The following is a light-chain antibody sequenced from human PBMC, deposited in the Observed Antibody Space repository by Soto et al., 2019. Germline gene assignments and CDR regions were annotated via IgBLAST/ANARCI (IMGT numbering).Light chain of an antibody. CDR2: DNN. Sequence: QSVLTQPPSVSAAPGQKVTISCSGSSSNIGNNYVSWYQQLPGTAPKLLIYDNNKRPSGIPDRFSGSKSDTSATLGITGLQTGDEADYYCATWDSRLNVVFGGGTKLTVL. V-gene: IGLV1-51*01. J-gene: IGLJ2*01. CDR3: ATWDSRLNVV. CDR1: SSNIGNNY.